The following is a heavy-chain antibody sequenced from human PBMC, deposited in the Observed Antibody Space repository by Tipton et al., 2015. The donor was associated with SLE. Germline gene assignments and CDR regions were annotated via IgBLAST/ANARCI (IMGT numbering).Heavy chain of an antibody. D-gene: IGHD6-13*01. CDR3: ARRRGSRWYEDYFDY. Sequence: TLSLTCTVSGGSITSYSCSWLRQPAGWGLEWIGRNYPNENTYYNPSLKSRVTMSVDTSKNQFSLKLSSVTAADTAVYYCARRRGSRWYEDYFDYWGQGTLGTVSS. V-gene: IGHV4-4*07. J-gene: IGHJ4*02. CDR2: NYPNENT. CDR1: GGSITSYS.